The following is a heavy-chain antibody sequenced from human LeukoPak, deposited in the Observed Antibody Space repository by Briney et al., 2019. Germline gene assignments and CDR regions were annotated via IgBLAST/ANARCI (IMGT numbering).Heavy chain of an antibody. CDR3: ARAGIVGLYYYYMDV. J-gene: IGHJ6*03. CDR1: GFTFSSYA. Sequence: GGSLRLSCAASGFTFSSYAMSWVRQAPGKGLEWVSAISGSGGSTYYADSVKGRFTISRDNSKNTLYLQMNSLRAEDTAVYYCARAGIVGLYYYYMDVWGKGTTVTVSS. V-gene: IGHV3-23*01. D-gene: IGHD2-21*01. CDR2: ISGSGGST.